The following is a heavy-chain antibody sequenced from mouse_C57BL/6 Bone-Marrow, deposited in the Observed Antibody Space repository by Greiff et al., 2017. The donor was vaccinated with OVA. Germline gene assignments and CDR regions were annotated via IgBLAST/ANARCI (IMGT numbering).Heavy chain of an antibody. V-gene: IGHV1-15*01. CDR3: SEDDSDGFAY. CDR1: GYTFTDYE. D-gene: IGHD2-4*01. J-gene: IGHJ3*01. Sequence: QVQLQQSGAELVRPGASVTLSCKASGYTFTDYEMHWVKQTPVHGLEWIGAIDPETGGTAYNQKFKGKAILTADKSSSTAYMVLRSLTSEDSAVYYCSEDDSDGFAYWGQGTLVTVSA. CDR2: IDPETGGT.